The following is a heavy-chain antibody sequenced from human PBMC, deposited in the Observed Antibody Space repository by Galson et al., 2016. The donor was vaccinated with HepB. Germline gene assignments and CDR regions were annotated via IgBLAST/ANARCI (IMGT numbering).Heavy chain of an antibody. CDR1: GFTFRNYA. CDR3: TKHEVRTHDH. CDR2: IHLAGRDI. D-gene: IGHD3-22*01. J-gene: IGHJ4*02. Sequence: SLRLSCAASGFTFRNYAMSWVRQAPGKGLEWVSAIHLAGRDIYYADSVRGRFTISRDDSNSMLYLQVNSLRHEDSALYYCTKHEVRTHDHWGQGTLVTVSA. V-gene: IGHV3-23*05.